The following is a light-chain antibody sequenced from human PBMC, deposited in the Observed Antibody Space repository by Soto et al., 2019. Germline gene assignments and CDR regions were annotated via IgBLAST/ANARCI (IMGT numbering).Light chain of an antibody. V-gene: IGKV1-5*01. Sequence: DIQMTQSPSTLSASVGDRVTITCRASQSISSWLAWYQQKPGKAPKLLIYDASSLESGVPSRFSGSGSGTEFTLTIGRLQPDDFATDYCQQYNSYSPEWTFGQGTKVEIK. CDR3: QQYNSYSPEWT. CDR1: QSISSW. CDR2: DAS. J-gene: IGKJ1*01.